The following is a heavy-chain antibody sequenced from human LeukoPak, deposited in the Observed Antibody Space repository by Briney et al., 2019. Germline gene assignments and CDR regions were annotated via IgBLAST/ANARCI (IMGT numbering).Heavy chain of an antibody. CDR2: IKQDGSEK. D-gene: IGHD2-2*01. Sequence: PGGSLRLSCAASGFTFSSYWMSWVRQAPGKGLEWVANIKQDGSEKYYVDSVKGRFTISRDNAKNSLYLQMNSLRAEDTAVYYCAGDQYQLLYYMDVWGKGTTVTVSS. CDR3: AGDQYQLLYYMDV. J-gene: IGHJ6*03. CDR1: GFTFSSYW. V-gene: IGHV3-7*01.